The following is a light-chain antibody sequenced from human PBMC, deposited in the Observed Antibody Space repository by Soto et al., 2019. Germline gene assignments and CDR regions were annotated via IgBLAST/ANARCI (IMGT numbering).Light chain of an antibody. Sequence: ENELTQSPGTLSLSPGERATLSCRASQSVSSSYLAWYQQKPGQAPRLLIFGASSRATGILDRFSGSGSGTDFTIIISSLEPEDFAMYYCHQYGISPPVTFGQGTRLEIK. J-gene: IGKJ5*01. CDR3: HQYGISPPVT. V-gene: IGKV3-20*01. CDR1: QSVSSSY. CDR2: GAS.